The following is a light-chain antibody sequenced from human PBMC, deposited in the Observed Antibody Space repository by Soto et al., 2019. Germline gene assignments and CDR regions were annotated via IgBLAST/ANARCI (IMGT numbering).Light chain of an antibody. CDR3: FSYAGSDSGA. CDR2: EVN. Sequence: QSALTQPPSASGSPGQSVTISCTGTGSDIGAYLYVSWYRHHPGKAPKLLIYEVNKRPSGVPDRFSGSKSGNTASLTVSGIQDEYVDDHYRFSYAGSDSGAFGTATKGKVL. J-gene: IGLJ1*01. V-gene: IGLV2-8*01. CDR1: GSDIGAYLY.